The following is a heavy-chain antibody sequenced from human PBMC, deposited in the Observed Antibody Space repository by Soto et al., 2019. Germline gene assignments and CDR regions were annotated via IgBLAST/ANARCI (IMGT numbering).Heavy chain of an antibody. CDR2: IKPDGSEK. Sequence: GGSLRLSCAASGFTFSSYWMSWVRQAPGKGLEWVANIKPDGSEKWYVDSVKGRFTISRDNAKNSLYLQMNSLRAEDTALYYCAKADDILTGPRASTPGGQPLWSVSHPVDI. CDR3: AKADDILTGPRASTPGGQPLWSVSHPVDI. J-gene: IGHJ3*02. CDR1: GFTFSSYW. D-gene: IGHD3-9*01. V-gene: IGHV3-7*02.